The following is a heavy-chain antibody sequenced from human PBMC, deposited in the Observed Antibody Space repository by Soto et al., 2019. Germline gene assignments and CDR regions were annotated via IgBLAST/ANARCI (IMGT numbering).Heavy chain of an antibody. CDR3: AKGVTTVVTRRFDY. J-gene: IGHJ4*02. Sequence: PGGSLRLSCAASGFTSDDYAMHWVRQAPGKGLAWVSGISWNSGSIGYADSVKGRFTISRDNAKNSLYLQMNSLRAEDTALYYCAKGVTTVVTRRFDYWGQGTLVTVSS. D-gene: IGHD4-17*01. CDR2: ISWNSGSI. CDR1: GFTSDDYA. V-gene: IGHV3-9*02.